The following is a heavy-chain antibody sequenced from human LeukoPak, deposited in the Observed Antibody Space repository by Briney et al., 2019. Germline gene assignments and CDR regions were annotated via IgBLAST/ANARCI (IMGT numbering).Heavy chain of an antibody. J-gene: IGHJ6*03. CDR3: VRSGLDYYYYMDV. CDR1: GFTFSSYS. D-gene: IGHD3/OR15-3a*01. V-gene: IGHV3-21*01. CDR2: ISSSSSYI. Sequence: GGSLRLSCAASGFTFSSYSMNWVRQAPGKGLEWVSSISSSSSYIYYADSVKGRFTISRDNAKNSLYLQMNSLRAEDTAVYYCVRSGLDYYYYMDVWGKGTTVTVSS.